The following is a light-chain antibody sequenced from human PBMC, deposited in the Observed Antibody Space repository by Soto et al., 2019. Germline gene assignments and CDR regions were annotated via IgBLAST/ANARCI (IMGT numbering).Light chain of an antibody. J-gene: IGLJ1*01. CDR3: SSYAGSYV. Sequence: QSALTQPPSASGSPGQSVTISCTGTSSDVGGYNYVSWYQQHPGKAPKLMIYEVSKRPSGVPDRFSGSKSDNTASLTVSGLQAEDEADYYCSSYAGSYVFGTGTKLTVL. CDR2: EVS. V-gene: IGLV2-8*01. CDR1: SSDVGGYNY.